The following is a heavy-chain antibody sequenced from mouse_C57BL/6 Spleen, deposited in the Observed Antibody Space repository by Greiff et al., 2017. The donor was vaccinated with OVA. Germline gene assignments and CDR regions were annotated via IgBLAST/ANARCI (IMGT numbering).Heavy chain of an antibody. CDR3: ARNAESPSDYGSSYWYFDV. CDR2: IWSGGST. CDR1: GFSLTSYG. V-gene: IGHV2-2*01. D-gene: IGHD1-1*01. Sequence: VQLQQSGPGLVQPSQSLSITCTVSGFSLTSYGVHWVRQSPGKGLEWLGVIWSGGSTDSNAAFISRLSISKDNSQSQVFFQMNSLQADDTAIYYCARNAESPSDYGSSYWYFDVWGTGTTVTVSS. J-gene: IGHJ1*03.